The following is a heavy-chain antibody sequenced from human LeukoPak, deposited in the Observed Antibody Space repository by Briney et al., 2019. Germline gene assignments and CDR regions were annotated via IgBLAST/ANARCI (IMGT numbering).Heavy chain of an antibody. D-gene: IGHD6-19*01. Sequence: SETLSLTCTVSGGSISTYYWSWIRQPPGKGLEWIGYIYYSGSTNYNPSLKSRVTISVDTSKNQFSLKLSSVTAADTAVYYCARRHHSSGWYFDYWGQGTPVTVSS. CDR2: IYYSGST. J-gene: IGHJ4*02. CDR1: GGSISTYY. V-gene: IGHV4-59*01. CDR3: ARRHHSSGWYFDY.